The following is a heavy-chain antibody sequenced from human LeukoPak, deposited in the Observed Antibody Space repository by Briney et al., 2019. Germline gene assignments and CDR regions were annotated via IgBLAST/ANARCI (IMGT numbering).Heavy chain of an antibody. J-gene: IGHJ4*02. Sequence: SETLSLTCTVSGGSISSHYWSWIRQPPGKGLEWIGYIYYSGSTNYNPSLKSRVTISVDTSKNQFSLKLSSVTAADTAVYYCARAGGSHSGPFDYWGQGTLVTVSS. V-gene: IGHV4-59*11. CDR2: IYYSGST. D-gene: IGHD1-26*01. CDR3: ARAGGSHSGPFDY. CDR1: GGSISSHY.